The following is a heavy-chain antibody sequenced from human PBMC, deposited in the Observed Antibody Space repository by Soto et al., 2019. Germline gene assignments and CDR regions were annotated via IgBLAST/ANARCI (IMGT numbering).Heavy chain of an antibody. CDR1: GFTFSSNS. CDR3: ARGIAARADVPDY. V-gene: IGHV3-21*01. CDR2: ISSSGAYI. Sequence: EVQLVESGGGLVKPGGSLRLSCAASGFTFSSNSMNWVRQAPGKGLEWVSSISSSGAYIYYARSVRGRFTISRDTAKNSLYLQLLSLRVEDTAVYYCARGIAARADVPDYWGQGTLVIVSA. D-gene: IGHD6-25*01. J-gene: IGHJ4*02.